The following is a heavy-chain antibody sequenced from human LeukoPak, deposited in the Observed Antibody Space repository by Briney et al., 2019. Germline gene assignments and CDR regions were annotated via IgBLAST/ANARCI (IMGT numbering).Heavy chain of an antibody. Sequence: GGSLRLSCVASGFTFSSSTMNWVRQAPGKGLEWVSVIYSGGSTYYADSVKGRFTISRDNSKNTLYLQMNSLRAEDTAVYYCARDREIHYFDYWGQGTLVTVSS. D-gene: IGHD1-26*01. CDR1: GFTFSSST. CDR2: IYSGGST. V-gene: IGHV3-66*01. J-gene: IGHJ4*02. CDR3: ARDREIHYFDY.